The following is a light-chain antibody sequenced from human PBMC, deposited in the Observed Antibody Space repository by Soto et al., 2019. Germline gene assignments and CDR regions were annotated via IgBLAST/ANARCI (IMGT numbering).Light chain of an antibody. CDR3: AACEHSLSGWM. V-gene: IGLV1-47*01. Sequence: QSVLTQPPSASATPGQRVTISCSGSSSNIGSDFVFWYQQLPGTAPKLLIYRNNQRPSGVPDRFSDSKSGTSASLAISGLRSEDEADYYCAACEHSLSGWMIGGGTKLTVL. CDR1: SSNIGSDF. J-gene: IGLJ3*02. CDR2: RNN.